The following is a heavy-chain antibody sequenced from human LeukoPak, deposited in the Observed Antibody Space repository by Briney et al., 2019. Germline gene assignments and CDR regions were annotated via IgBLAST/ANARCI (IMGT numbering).Heavy chain of an antibody. D-gene: IGHD6-19*01. Sequence: GGSLRLXCAASGFTFDDYGMSWVRPAPGKGLEWVSGINWNGGSRGYADSVKGRFTISRDNAKTSLYLQMNSLRAEDTALYYCARRSGRTXYYMXXWGKGTTVT. CDR2: INWNGGSR. V-gene: IGHV3-20*04. J-gene: IGHJ6*03. CDR1: GFTFDDYG. CDR3: ARRSGRTXYYMXX.